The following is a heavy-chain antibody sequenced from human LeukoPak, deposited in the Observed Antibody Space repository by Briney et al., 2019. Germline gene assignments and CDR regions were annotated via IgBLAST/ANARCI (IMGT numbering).Heavy chain of an antibody. CDR1: GGSFSGYY. Sequence: ETLSLTCAVYGGSFSGYYWSWIRQPPGKGLEWVSRINSDGSSTSYADSVKGRFTISRDNAKNTLYLQMNSLRAEDTAVYYCARDTDTVTTILDYWGQGTLVTVSS. CDR3: ARDTDTVTTILDY. CDR2: INSDGSST. V-gene: IGHV3-74*01. J-gene: IGHJ4*02. D-gene: IGHD4-17*01.